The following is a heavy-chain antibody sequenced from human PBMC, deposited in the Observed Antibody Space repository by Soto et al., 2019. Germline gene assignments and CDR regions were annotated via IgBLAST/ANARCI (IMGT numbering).Heavy chain of an antibody. V-gene: IGHV3-30-3*01. D-gene: IGHD3-22*01. CDR1: GFTFSSYA. Sequence: PGGSLRLSCAASGFTFSSYAMHWVRQAPGKGLEWVAVISYDGSNKYYADSVKGRFTISRDNSKNTLYLQMNSLRAEDTAVYYCAREARVTMIVVVPNWFDPWGQGTLVTVSS. CDR2: ISYDGSNK. J-gene: IGHJ5*02. CDR3: AREARVTMIVVVPNWFDP.